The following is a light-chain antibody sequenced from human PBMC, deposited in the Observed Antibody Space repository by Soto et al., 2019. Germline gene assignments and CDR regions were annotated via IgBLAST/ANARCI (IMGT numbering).Light chain of an antibody. V-gene: IGLV2-23*01. CDR1: SSDVGSYNL. J-gene: IGLJ1*01. Sequence: QSALTQPGSVCGSPGQSITISCTGTSSDVGSYNLVSWYQQHPGKAPKLMIYEGSKRPSGVSNRFSGSKSGNTASLTISGLQAEDEADYYCCSYAGSSTYVFGTGTKVTVL. CDR2: EGS. CDR3: CSYAGSSTYV.